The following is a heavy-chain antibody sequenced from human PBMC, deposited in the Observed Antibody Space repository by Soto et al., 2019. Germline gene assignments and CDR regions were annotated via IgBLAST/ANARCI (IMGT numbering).Heavy chain of an antibody. Sequence: PSETLSLTCAVYGGSFSGYYWSWIRQPPGKGLEWIGEINHSGSTNYNPSLKSRVTISVDTSKNQFSLKLSSVTAADTAVYYCARWAYSSGWYDYWGQGTLVTVSS. CDR3: ARWAYSSGWYDY. J-gene: IGHJ4*02. V-gene: IGHV4-34*01. CDR1: GGSFSGYY. D-gene: IGHD6-19*01. CDR2: INHSGST.